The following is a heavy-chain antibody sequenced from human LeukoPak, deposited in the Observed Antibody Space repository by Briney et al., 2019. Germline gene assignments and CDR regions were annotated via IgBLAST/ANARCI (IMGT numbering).Heavy chain of an antibody. CDR1: GFTFSSYS. V-gene: IGHV3-21*01. CDR2: ITSSSYI. CDR3: ARDREGDYIWGSCRPDWFDP. Sequence: GGSLRLSCAASGFTFSSYSMNWVRQAPGKGLEWVSSITSSSYIYYADSVKGRFTISRDNAKNSLYLQMNSLRAEDTAVYYCARDREGDYIWGSCRPDWFDPWSQGTLVTVSS. J-gene: IGHJ5*02. D-gene: IGHD3-16*02.